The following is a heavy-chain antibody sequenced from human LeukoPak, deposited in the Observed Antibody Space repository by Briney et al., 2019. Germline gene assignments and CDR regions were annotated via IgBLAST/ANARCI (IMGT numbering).Heavy chain of an antibody. CDR3: VSPVFINF. Sequence: GGSLRLSCSASGFPFSTLGMHWVRQAPGKGLEHVSTIGSDGDGTYYADSVKDRFIISRDNSKNAVYLQMSSLRPEDTAVYYCVSPVFINFWGQGALVTVSS. V-gene: IGHV3-64D*06. CDR2: IGSDGDGT. CDR1: GFPFSTLG. D-gene: IGHD1-14*01. J-gene: IGHJ4*01.